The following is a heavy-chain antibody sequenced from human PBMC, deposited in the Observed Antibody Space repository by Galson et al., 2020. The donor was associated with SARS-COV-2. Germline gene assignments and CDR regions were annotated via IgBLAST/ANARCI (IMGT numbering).Heavy chain of an antibody. V-gene: IGHV3-15*01. D-gene: IGHD3-16*02. Sequence: GESLKISCVASGFTFSNAWMSWVRQAPGKGLEWVGRIKSKTDGGTTDYAAPVKGRFTISRDDSKNTLYLQMNSLKTEDTAVYYCTTDRVYDYVWGSYRYADYWGQGTLVTVSS. CDR2: IKSKTDGGTT. J-gene: IGHJ4*02. CDR3: TTDRVYDYVWGSYRYADY. CDR1: GFTFSNAW.